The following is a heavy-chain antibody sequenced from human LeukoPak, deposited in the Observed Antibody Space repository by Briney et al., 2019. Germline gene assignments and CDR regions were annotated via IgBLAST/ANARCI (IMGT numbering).Heavy chain of an antibody. Sequence: PSETLSLTCTVSGGSISSYYWSWIRQPPGKGPEWIGYIYTSGSTNYNPSLKSRVTISVDTSKNQFSLKLSSVTAADTAVYYCARRIWGDAFDIWGQGTMVTVSS. CDR2: IYTSGST. J-gene: IGHJ3*02. CDR3: ARRIWGDAFDI. V-gene: IGHV4-4*09. CDR1: GGSISSYY. D-gene: IGHD3-16*01.